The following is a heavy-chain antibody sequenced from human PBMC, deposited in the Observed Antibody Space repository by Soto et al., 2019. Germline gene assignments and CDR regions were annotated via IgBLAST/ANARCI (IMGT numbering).Heavy chain of an antibody. J-gene: IGHJ6*02. CDR3: ARGGVGITMVRGVMGPYYYYGMDV. CDR1: GDSVSSNSAA. V-gene: IGHV6-1*01. D-gene: IGHD3-10*01. Sequence: KQSQTLSLTCAISGDSVSSNSAAWNWIRQSPSRGLEWLGRTYYRSKWYNDYAISVKSRMTINPDTSKNQFSLQLNSVTPEDTAVYYCARGGVGITMVRGVMGPYYYYGMDVWGQGTTVTVSS. CDR2: TYYRSKWYN.